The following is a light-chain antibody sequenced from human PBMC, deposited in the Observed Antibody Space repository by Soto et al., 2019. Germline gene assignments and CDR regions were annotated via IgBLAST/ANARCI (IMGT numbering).Light chain of an antibody. Sequence: EIVMTQSPATLSVSPGERATLSCRASQSVSSNLAWYQQKPGQAPRLLIYGASIRATGIPARFSGSGSGTEFTLTLSSLQSEAFAVYYCQQYNNWPKTFGQGTKVEIK. V-gene: IGKV3D-15*01. CDR1: QSVSSN. J-gene: IGKJ1*01. CDR2: GAS. CDR3: QQYNNWPKT.